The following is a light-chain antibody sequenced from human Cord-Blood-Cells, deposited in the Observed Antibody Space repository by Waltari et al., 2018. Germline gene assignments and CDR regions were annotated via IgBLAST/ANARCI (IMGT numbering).Light chain of an antibody. V-gene: IGKV1-39*01. J-gene: IGKJ1*01. CDR3: QQSYSTPRT. CDR2: AAS. CDR1: QSISSY. Sequence: DIQMTQSPSSLSASVGGRVTITCRASQSISSYLNWYQQKPGKAPKLLIYAASSLQSGVPSRFSGSGSGTYFTLTISSLQPEDFATYYCQQSYSTPRTFGQGTKVEIK.